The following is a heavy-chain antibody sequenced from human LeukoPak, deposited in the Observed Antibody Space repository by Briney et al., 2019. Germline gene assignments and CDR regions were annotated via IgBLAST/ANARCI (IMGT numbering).Heavy chain of an antibody. CDR2: INRDGSEK. V-gene: IGHV3-7*03. D-gene: IGHD3-3*01. Sequence: GSLLLSCVVSGFTLSSRWMMWVRQAPGKGLEWMTNINRDGSEKNYVDSVKGRFTITRDNAENSLYLQMNSLKVEDTAIYYCATYDSWSGYNIAYWGQGTLVTVSS. CDR3: ATYDSWSGYNIAY. CDR1: GFTLSSRW. J-gene: IGHJ4*02.